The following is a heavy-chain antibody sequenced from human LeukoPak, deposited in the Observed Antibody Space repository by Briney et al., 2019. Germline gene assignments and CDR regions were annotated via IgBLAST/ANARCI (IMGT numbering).Heavy chain of an antibody. V-gene: IGHV4-61*08. D-gene: IGHD3-10*01. CDR2: IYYSGGT. CDR1: GGSISSGDYY. Sequence: SETLSLTCTVSGGSISSGDYYWSWIRQPPGKGLEWIGYIYYSGGTNYNPSLKSRVTISVDTSKNQFSLKLSSVTAADTAVYYCARVKSRWFGELVRWGQGTLVTVSS. J-gene: IGHJ4*02. CDR3: ARVKSRWFGELVR.